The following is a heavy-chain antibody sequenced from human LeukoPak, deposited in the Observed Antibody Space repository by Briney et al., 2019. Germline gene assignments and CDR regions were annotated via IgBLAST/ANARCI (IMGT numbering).Heavy chain of an antibody. CDR2: IYTSGST. V-gene: IGHV4-61*02. J-gene: IGHJ6*02. CDR1: GGSISSGSYY. Sequence: SETLSLTCTVSGGSISSGSYYWSWIRQPAGKGLEWIGRIYTSGSTNYNPSLKSRVTISVDTSKNQFSLKLSSVTAADTAVYYCARFRVAATPYYYYGMDVWGQGTTVTVSS. D-gene: IGHD2-15*01. CDR3: ARFRVAATPYYYYGMDV.